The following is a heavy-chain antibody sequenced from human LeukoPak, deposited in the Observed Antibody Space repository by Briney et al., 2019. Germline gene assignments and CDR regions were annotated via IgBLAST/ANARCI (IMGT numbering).Heavy chain of an antibody. J-gene: IGHJ6*02. D-gene: IGHD2-15*01. V-gene: IGHV3-23*01. CDR3: AKDVAYCSGGSCYYYYGMDV. CDR1: EFTFSNYA. CDR2: ISGDSVIT. Sequence: GGSLRLSCTASEFTFSNYAMSWVRQAPGKGLEWVAAISGDSVITFYADSVKGRFTISRDNSKNTLYLQMNSLRAEDTAVYYCAKDVAYCSGGSCYYYYGMDVWGQGTTVTVSS.